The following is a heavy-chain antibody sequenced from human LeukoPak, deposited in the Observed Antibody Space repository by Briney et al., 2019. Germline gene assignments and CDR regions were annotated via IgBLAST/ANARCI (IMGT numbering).Heavy chain of an antibody. CDR2: INHSGST. CDR1: GGSFSGYY. J-gene: IGHJ4*02. CDR3: VSQYCSSSSCYDVSFDN. V-gene: IGHV4-34*01. D-gene: IGHD2-2*01. Sequence: SETLSLTCAVYGGSFSGYYWSWIRQPPGKGLEWIGEINHSGSTNYNPSLKSRVTISVDTSKNQFSLKLSSVTAADTAVYYCVSQYCSSSSCYDVSFDNWGQGTLVTVSS.